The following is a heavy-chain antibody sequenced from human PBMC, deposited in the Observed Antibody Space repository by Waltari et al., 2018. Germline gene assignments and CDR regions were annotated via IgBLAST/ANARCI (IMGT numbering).Heavy chain of an antibody. V-gene: IGHV4-4*02. CDR1: GDSMSSTYC. CDR3: ARDRGRGLYLDS. Sequence: QLQESGPGLVKPSGTLSLTCGVSGDSMSSTYCWSWVRQPPGKGLEWMGQVRGDGRTNDSPSFASRVTVSLDTYNNQFSLMVTSATAADTAVYYCARDRGRGLYLDSWGPGTLVTVSP. D-gene: IGHD2-15*01. CDR2: VRGDGRT. J-gene: IGHJ4*02.